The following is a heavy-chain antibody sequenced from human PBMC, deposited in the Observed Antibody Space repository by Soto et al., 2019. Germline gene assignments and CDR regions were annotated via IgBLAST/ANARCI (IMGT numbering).Heavy chain of an antibody. CDR1: AFSLSHYA. CDR2: ISYDGNIK. D-gene: IGHD2-15*01. J-gene: IGHJ6*02. V-gene: IGHV3-30-3*01. CDR3: ARAGYCSGGRCYSPYYYYYDMDV. Sequence: LRLSCGASAFSLSHYAMHWVRQAPGKGLECVAVISYDGNIKRYADSVKGRFTISRDNSENTLYLQMNSLRPEDTAVYYCARAGYCSGGRCYSPYYYYYDMDVWGQGTTVTVSS.